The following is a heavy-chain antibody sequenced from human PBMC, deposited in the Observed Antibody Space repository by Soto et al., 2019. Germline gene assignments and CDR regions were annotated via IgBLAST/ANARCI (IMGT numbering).Heavy chain of an antibody. CDR1: GCSFITYN. D-gene: IGHD1-1*01. Sequence: GALRRSCVASGCSFITYNKHWVRHTPGTGLVWVSRTCRYGRELYYADSVQGRFTISRDDAKNTLYLQMDSLRVEDTGIYYCVRGTTAWRGMDYWGQGALVTVSS. V-gene: IGHV3-74*01. CDR3: VRGTTAWRGMDY. CDR2: TCRYGREL. J-gene: IGHJ4*02.